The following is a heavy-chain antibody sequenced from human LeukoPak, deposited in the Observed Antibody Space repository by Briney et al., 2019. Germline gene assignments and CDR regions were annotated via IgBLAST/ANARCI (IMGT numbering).Heavy chain of an antibody. J-gene: IGHJ5*02. CDR2: ISSSSSYI. CDR3: ARGGLGSPYGDYSWFDP. CDR1: GFTFSSYS. Sequence: PGGSLRLSCAASGFTFSSYSMNWVRQAPGKGLEWVSSISSSSSYIYYADSVKGRFTISRDNAKNSLYLQMNSLRAEDTAVYYCARGGLGSPYGDYSWFDPWGQGTLVTVSS. V-gene: IGHV3-21*01. D-gene: IGHD4-17*01.